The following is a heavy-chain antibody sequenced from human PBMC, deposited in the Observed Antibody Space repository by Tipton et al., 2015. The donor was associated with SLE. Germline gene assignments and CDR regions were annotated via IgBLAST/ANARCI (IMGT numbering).Heavy chain of an antibody. J-gene: IGHJ4*02. Sequence: SLRLSCAASGFTFSSYSMNWVRQAPGKGLEWVSSISSSSSYIYYADSVKGRFTISRDNAKNSLYLQMNSLRAEDTAVYYCARGDSSGWYVPFFDYWGQGTLVTVSS. CDR1: GFTFSSYS. V-gene: IGHV3-21*01. D-gene: IGHD6-19*01. CDR3: ARGDSSGWYVPFFDY. CDR2: ISSSSSYI.